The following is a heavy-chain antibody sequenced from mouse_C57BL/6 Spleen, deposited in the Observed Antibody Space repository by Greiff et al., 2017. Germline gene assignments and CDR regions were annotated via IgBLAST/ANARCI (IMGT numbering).Heavy chain of an antibody. J-gene: IGHJ2*01. V-gene: IGHV1-80*01. D-gene: IGHD3-2*02. CDR3: ARSLLDSSGYVNY. CDR2: IYPGDGDT. Sequence: QVQLQQSGAELVKPGASVKISCKASGYAFSSYWMNWVKQRPGKGLEWIGQIYPGDGDTNYNGKFKGKGTLTADKSSSPAYMQLSSLTSEDSAVYFCARSLLDSSGYVNYWGQGTTLTVSS. CDR1: GYAFSSYW.